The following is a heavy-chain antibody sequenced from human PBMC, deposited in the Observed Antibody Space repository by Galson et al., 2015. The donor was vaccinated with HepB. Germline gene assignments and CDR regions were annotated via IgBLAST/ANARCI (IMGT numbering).Heavy chain of an antibody. CDR3: ARDYQGSGWLGWSYFDY. J-gene: IGHJ4*02. D-gene: IGHD6-19*01. V-gene: IGHV3-30-3*01. Sequence: SLRLSCAASGFTFSSYAMHWVRQAPGKGLEWVAVISYDGSNKYYADSVKGRFTISRDNSKNTLYLQMNSLRAEDTAVYYCARDYQGSGWLGWSYFDYWGQGTLVTVSS. CDR1: GFTFSSYA. CDR2: ISYDGSNK.